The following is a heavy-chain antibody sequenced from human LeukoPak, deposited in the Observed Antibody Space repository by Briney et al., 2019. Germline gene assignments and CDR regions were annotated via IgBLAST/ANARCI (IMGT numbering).Heavy chain of an antibody. D-gene: IGHD1-26*01. V-gene: IGHV1-46*01. CDR3: ARVRRYSWVDP. CDR1: GYTFTSYY. Sequence: ASMKVSCTASGYTFTSYYMHWVRQAPGQGLEWMGIINPSGGSTSYAQKFQGRVTMTRDMSTSTVYMELSSLRSEYTAVYYCARVRRYSWVDPWGQGTLVTVSS. CDR2: INPSGGST. J-gene: IGHJ5*02.